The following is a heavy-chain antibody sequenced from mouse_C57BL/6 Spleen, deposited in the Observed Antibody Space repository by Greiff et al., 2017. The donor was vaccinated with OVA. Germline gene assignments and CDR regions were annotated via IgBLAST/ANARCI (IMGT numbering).Heavy chain of an antibody. J-gene: IGHJ4*01. V-gene: IGHV5-12*01. Sequence: EVQGVESGGGLVQPGGSLKLSCAASGFTFSDYYMYWVRQTPEKRLEWVAYISNGGGSTYYPDTVKGRFTISRDNAKNTLYLQMSRLKSEDTVMYYGARQRLGYTMDYWGQGTSVTVSS. CDR1: GFTFSDYY. CDR2: ISNGGGST. CDR3: ARQRLGYTMDY.